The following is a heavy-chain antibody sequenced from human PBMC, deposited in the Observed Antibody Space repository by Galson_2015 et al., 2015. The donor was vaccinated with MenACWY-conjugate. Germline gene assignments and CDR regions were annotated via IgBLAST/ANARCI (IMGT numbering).Heavy chain of an antibody. J-gene: IGHJ6*03. V-gene: IGHV1-24*01. D-gene: IGHD6-19*01. CDR2: FDAEDGET. Sequence: SVKVSCKVSGYTLTDLSMHWVRQAPGKGLEWMGGFDAEDGETIYAQKFQGRVTMTEDTSTHTAYMELSSLRSEDTAVYYCAKRRALYSSGWAPDYYYYMDVWGRGSAVTVSS. CDR1: GYTLTDLS. CDR3: AKRRALYSSGWAPDYYYYMDV.